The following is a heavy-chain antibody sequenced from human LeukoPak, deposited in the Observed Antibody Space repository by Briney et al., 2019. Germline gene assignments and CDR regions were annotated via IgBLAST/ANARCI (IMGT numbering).Heavy chain of an antibody. CDR2: ISGSGGST. CDR1: GFTFSGYA. D-gene: IGHD3-22*01. J-gene: IGHJ4*02. CDR3: AKDSSGYYWSAFDY. V-gene: IGHV3-23*01. Sequence: GGSLRLSCAASGFTFSGYAMSWVRQAPGKGLEWVSAISGSGGSTYYADSVKGRFTISRDNSKNTLYLQMNSLRAEDTAVYYCAKDSSGYYWSAFDYWGQGTLVTVSS.